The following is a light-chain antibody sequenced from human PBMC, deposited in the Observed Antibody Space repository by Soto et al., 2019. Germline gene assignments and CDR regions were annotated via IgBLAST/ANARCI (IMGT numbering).Light chain of an antibody. CDR2: DVS. CDR3: CSYAGSYTLYV. Sequence: QSALTQPRSVSGSHGQSVTISCTGTSSDVGTYNYVSWYQQHPGKAPKLMIYDVSKRPSGVPDRFSGSKSGNTASLTISGLQAEDEADYYCCSYAGSYTLYVFGTGTKFTVL. V-gene: IGLV2-11*01. J-gene: IGLJ1*01. CDR1: SSDVGTYNY.